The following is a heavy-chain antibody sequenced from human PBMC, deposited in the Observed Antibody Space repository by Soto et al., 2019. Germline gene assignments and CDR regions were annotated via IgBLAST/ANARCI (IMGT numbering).Heavy chain of an antibody. CDR2: ISAYNGNT. CDR1: GYTLASYG. CDR3: ARASGSSYWFDP. V-gene: IGHV1-18*01. D-gene: IGHD1-26*01. J-gene: IGHJ5*02. Sequence: ASVKVSCTASGYTLASYGISWVRQAPGQGLEWMGWISAYNGNTNYAQKLQGRVTMTTDTSTSTAYMELRSLRSDDTAVYYCARASGSSYWFDPWGQGTLVTVSS.